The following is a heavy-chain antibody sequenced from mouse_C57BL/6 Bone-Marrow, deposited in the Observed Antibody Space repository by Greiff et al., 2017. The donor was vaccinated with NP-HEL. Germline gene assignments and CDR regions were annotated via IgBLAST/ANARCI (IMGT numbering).Heavy chain of an antibody. CDR2: ISGGGGNT. V-gene: IGHV5-9*01. J-gene: IGHJ2*01. D-gene: IGHD1-1*01. CDR1: GFTFSSYT. CDR3: AGHGRYYGGSYKYFDY. Sequence: EVQLVESGGGLVKPGGSLKLSCAASGFTFSSYTMSWVRQTPEKRLEWVATISGGGGNTYYPDSVKGRFTISRDNAKNTLYLQTNSLRSEDTALYYCAGHGRYYGGSYKYFDYWGQGTTLTVSS.